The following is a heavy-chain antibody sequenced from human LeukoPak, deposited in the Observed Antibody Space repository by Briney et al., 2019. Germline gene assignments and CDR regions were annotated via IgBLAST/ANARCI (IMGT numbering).Heavy chain of an antibody. D-gene: IGHD1-14*01. V-gene: IGHV3-7*01. CDR3: ARNQRRLDY. J-gene: IGHJ4*02. Sequence: GGSLRLSCAASGFTLSSYWMSWVRQAPGKGLELVANIKQDGSERYYVDSVKGRFTISRDNAKNSLYLQMNSLRAEDTAVYYCARNQRRLDYWGQGTLVTVSS. CDR2: IKQDGSER. CDR1: GFTLSSYW.